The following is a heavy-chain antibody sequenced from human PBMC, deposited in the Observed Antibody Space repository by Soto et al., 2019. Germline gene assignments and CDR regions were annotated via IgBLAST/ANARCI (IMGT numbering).Heavy chain of an antibody. D-gene: IGHD3-10*01. CDR1: GGSFSGYY. CDR3: ARGPRITMVRRSFDP. Sequence: PSETLSLTCAVYGGSFSGYYWSWIRQPPGKGLEWIGEINHSGSTNYNPSLKSRVTISVDTSKNQFSLKLSSVTAADTAVYYCARGPRITMVRRSFDPWGQGTLVTVSS. J-gene: IGHJ5*02. CDR2: INHSGST. V-gene: IGHV4-34*01.